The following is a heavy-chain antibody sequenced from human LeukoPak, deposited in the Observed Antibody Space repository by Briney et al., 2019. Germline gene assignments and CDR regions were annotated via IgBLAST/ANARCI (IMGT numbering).Heavy chain of an antibody. D-gene: IGHD5-12*01. CDR3: AKCGNSGCHLIDY. Sequence: GGSLRLSCAASGFTLSTNAMSWVRQAPGKGLEWVSAISGRTGSTYYSDSVKGRFTISRDNSKSKLYLQMDSLRAEDTAVYYCAKCGNSGCHLIDYWGQGTLVTVSS. V-gene: IGHV3-23*01. J-gene: IGHJ4*02. CDR2: ISGRTGST. CDR1: GFTLSTNA.